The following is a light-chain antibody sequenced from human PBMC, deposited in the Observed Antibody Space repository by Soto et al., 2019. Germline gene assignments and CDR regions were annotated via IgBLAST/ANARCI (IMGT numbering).Light chain of an antibody. CDR2: DAS. J-gene: IGKJ5*01. Sequence: DIQMTQSPSSVSASVGGSVPITCRESQGISRWVGWYQQTPGTAPNLLIYDASNLETGVPSRFSGSGSGTDFTFTISSLQPEDIATYYCRQYDDLPPTFGQGTRLEIK. V-gene: IGKV1-33*01. CDR1: QGISRW. CDR3: RQYDDLPPT.